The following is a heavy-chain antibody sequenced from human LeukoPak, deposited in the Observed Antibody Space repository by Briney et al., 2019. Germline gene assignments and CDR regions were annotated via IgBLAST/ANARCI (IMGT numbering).Heavy chain of an antibody. CDR2: ISGSGGST. CDR3: AKRKPEPGIAVAGPFYYFDY. D-gene: IGHD6-19*01. J-gene: IGHJ4*02. CDR1: GFTFSSYA. Sequence: GGSLRLSCAASGFTFSSYAMSWVRQAPGKGLEWVSAISGSGGSTYYADSVKGRFTISRDNPKNTLYLQMNSLRAEDTAVYYCAKRKPEPGIAVAGPFYYFDYWGQGTLVTVSS. V-gene: IGHV3-23*01.